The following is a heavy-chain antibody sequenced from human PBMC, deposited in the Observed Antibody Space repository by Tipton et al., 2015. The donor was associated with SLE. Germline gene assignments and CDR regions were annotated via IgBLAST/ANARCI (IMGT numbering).Heavy chain of an antibody. V-gene: IGHV4-28*01. CDR3: ARNGGSYYTYFNL. CDR2: IYYSGST. J-gene: IGHJ2*01. Sequence: TLSLTCAVSGYSISNSNWWAWIRQPPGKGLEWIGYIYYSGSTFYNPSLKSRVTMSVDTSKNQFPLKLSSVTAADTAVYYCARNGGSYYTYFNLWGRGTLVTVSS. CDR1: GYSISNSNW. D-gene: IGHD1-26*01.